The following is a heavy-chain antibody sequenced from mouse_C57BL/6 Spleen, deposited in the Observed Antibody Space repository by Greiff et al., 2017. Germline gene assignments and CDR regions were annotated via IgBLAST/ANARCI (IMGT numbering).Heavy chain of an antibody. CDR2: ISGGGGNT. CDR3: ARQELPYFGD. V-gene: IGHV5-9*01. D-gene: IGHD2-1*01. CDR1: GFTFSSYT. J-gene: IGHJ2*01. Sequence: EVQRVESGGGLVKPGGSLKLSCAASGFTFSSYTMSWVRQTPEKRLEWVATISGGGGNTYYPDSVKGRFTISRDNAKNTLYLQMSSLRAEDTALYYCARQELPYFGDWGQGTTLTVSS.